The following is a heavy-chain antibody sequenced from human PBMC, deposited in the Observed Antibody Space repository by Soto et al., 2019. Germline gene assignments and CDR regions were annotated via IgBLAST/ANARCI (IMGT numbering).Heavy chain of an antibody. Sequence: QVQLVQSGAEVKKPGSSVKVSCKASGGTFSSYAISWVRQAPGQGLEWMGGIIPIFGTANYAQKFQGRVTIDADEATSTAYMELSSLRSEDTAVYYCASNLDYSYGMDVWGQGTTVTVSS. CDR1: GGTFSSYA. J-gene: IGHJ6*02. CDR2: IIPIFGTA. CDR3: ASNLDYSYGMDV. V-gene: IGHV1-69*12.